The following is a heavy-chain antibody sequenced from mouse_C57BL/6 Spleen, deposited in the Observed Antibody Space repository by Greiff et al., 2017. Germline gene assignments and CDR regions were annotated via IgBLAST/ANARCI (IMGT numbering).Heavy chain of an antibody. Sequence: VKLQQSGPELVKPGASVKISCKASGYAFSSSWMNWVKQRPGKGLEWIGRIYPGDGDTNYNGKFKGKATLPAEKSSSTAYLQLSSLTSEDSAVYFCANYYGSSYYEDYYAMDYWGQGTSVTVSS. CDR3: ANYYGSSYYEDYYAMDY. D-gene: IGHD1-1*01. CDR2: IYPGDGDT. J-gene: IGHJ4*01. CDR1: GYAFSSSW. V-gene: IGHV1-82*01.